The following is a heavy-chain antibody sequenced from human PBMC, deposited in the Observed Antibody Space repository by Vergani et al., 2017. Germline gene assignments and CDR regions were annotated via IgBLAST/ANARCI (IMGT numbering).Heavy chain of an antibody. V-gene: IGHV7-4-1*02. CDR2: INSNSGNP. D-gene: IGHD2-15*01. CDR1: GYTFTNYA. CDR3: VRTRSGSCTGGSCYSGWFDP. Sequence: QVQLVQSGSEVKKPGASVKVFCRASGYTFTNYALNWVRQAPGKGLEWMGWINSNSGNPTYAQGFKGRFVFSLDSSVSTSYLQINSLQPEDTAVYYCVRTRSGSCTGGSCYSGWFDPWGQGTLVTVSS. J-gene: IGHJ5*02.